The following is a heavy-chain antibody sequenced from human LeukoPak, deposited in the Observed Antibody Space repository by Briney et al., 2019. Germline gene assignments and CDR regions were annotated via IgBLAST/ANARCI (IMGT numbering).Heavy chain of an antibody. Sequence: PGGSLRLSCAASGSTFSSYEMNWVRRAPGKGLEWVSYISSSGSTIYYADSVKGRFTISRDNAKNSLYLQMNSLRAEDTAVYYCASGYCSGGSCYSGWGQGTLVTVSS. CDR1: GSTFSSYE. J-gene: IGHJ4*02. CDR3: ASGYCSGGSCYSG. D-gene: IGHD2-15*01. V-gene: IGHV3-48*03. CDR2: ISSSGSTI.